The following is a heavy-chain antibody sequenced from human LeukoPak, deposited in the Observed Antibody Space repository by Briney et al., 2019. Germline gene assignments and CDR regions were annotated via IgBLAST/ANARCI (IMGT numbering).Heavy chain of an antibody. CDR3: AKDRDSSGYPPFDF. CDR1: GFTFSNYG. J-gene: IGHJ4*02. V-gene: IGHV3-23*01. D-gene: IGHD3-22*01. CDR2: PSGSGGST. Sequence: GGSLRLSCAASGFTFSNYGMDWAGHAPGKGLEWVLDPSGSGGSTSYEGSVMGRVTISRDKSKNTLYLQMHSMRADDTAVYYCAKDRDSSGYPPFDFWGQGTLVTVSS.